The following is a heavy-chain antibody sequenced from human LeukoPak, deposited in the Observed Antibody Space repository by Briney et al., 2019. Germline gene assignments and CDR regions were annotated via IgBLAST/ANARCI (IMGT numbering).Heavy chain of an antibody. CDR2: INHSGST. J-gene: IGHJ5*02. CDR3: ARGRRYSSGWPTPGWFDP. CDR1: GGSFSGYY. V-gene: IGHV4-34*01. Sequence: SEILSLTCAVYGGSFSGYYWSWIRQPPGKGLEWIGEINHSGSTNYNPSLKSRVTISVDTSKNQFSLKLSSVTAADTAVYYCARGRRYSSGWPTPGWFDPWGQGTLVTVSS. D-gene: IGHD6-19*01.